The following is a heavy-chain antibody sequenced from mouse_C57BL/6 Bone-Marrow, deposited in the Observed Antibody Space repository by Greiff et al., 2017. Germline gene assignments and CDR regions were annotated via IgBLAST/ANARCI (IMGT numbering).Heavy chain of an antibody. D-gene: IGHD4-1*01. CDR1: GYTFTTYP. J-gene: IGHJ2*01. Sequence: VQVVESGAELVKPGASVKMSCKASGYTFTTYPLEWMKQNHGKSLEWIGNFHPYNDDTKYNEKFKGKATLTVEKSSSTVYLELSRLTSDDSAVYYCARLNWDVGYFDYWGQGTTLTVSS. CDR3: ARLNWDVGYFDY. CDR2: FHPYNDDT. V-gene: IGHV1-47*01.